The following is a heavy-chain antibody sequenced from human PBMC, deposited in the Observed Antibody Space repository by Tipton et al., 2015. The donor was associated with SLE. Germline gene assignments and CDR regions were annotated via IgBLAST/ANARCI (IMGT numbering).Heavy chain of an antibody. CDR3: ARGRYCNSTSCSYYFDY. CDR2: INHSGST. Sequence: TLSLTCAVYGGSFSGYYWSWIRQPPGKGLEWIGEINHSGSTNYNPSLKSRVTISIDTSKNQFSLKVSSVTAADTAVYYCARGRYCNSTSCSYYFDYWGQGTLVTVSS. CDR1: GGSFSGYY. V-gene: IGHV4-34*01. J-gene: IGHJ4*02. D-gene: IGHD2-2*01.